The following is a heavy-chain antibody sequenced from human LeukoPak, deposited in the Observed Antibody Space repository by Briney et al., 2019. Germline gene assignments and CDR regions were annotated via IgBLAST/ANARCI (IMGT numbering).Heavy chain of an antibody. D-gene: IGHD6-13*01. J-gene: IGHJ1*01. CDR2: ISAYNGNT. V-gene: IGHV1-18*01. Sequence: ASVKVSCKASGYTFTSYGISWVRQAPGQGLEWMGWISAYNGNTNYAQKLQGRVTMTTDTSTSTAYMELRSLRSDDTAVYYCARSYSSSWYERRNSGVTGFQHWGQGTLVTVSS. CDR1: GYTFTSYG. CDR3: ARSYSSSWYERRNSGVTGFQH.